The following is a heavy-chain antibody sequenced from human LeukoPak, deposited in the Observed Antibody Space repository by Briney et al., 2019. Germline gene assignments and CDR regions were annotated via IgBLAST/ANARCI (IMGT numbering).Heavy chain of an antibody. CDR3: ARGNYYGSGSYYLWLDP. V-gene: IGHV4-30-2*01. D-gene: IGHD3-10*01. Sequence: SETLSLTCAVSGGSISSGGYSWSWIRQPPGKGLEWIGYIYHSGSTYYNPSLKSRVTISVDRSKNQFSLKLSSVTAADTAVYYCARGNYYGSGSYYLWLDPWGQGTLVTVSS. CDR2: IYHSGST. J-gene: IGHJ5*02. CDR1: GGSISSGGYS.